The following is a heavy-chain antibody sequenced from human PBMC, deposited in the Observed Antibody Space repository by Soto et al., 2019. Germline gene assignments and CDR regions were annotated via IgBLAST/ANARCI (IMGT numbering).Heavy chain of an antibody. Sequence: EVQLVESGGGLVQPGRSLRLSCAASGFTFDDYAMHWVRQAPGKGLEWVSGISWHRGSVGYADSVKGRFTISRDNAKNALYLQMNSRRAEDTAFYYCAKDLTNYDSSGHYCDFWGHGTLGTVSS. V-gene: IGHV3-9*01. CDR2: ISWHRGSV. D-gene: IGHD3-22*01. J-gene: IGHJ4*01. CDR1: GFTFDDYA. CDR3: AKDLTNYDSSGHYCDF.